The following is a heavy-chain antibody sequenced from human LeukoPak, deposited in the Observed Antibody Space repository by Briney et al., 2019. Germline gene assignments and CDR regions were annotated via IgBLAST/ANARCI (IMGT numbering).Heavy chain of an antibody. D-gene: IGHD2-2*01. CDR1: GFTFSSHA. V-gene: IGHV3-23*01. J-gene: IGHJ5*02. CDR2: ISGSGGST. Sequence: GGSLRLSCAASGFTFSSHALHWVRQAPGKGLEWVSAISGSGGSTYYADSVKGRFTISRDNSKNTLYLQMNSLRAEDTAVYYCAKDRAIVPFDPWGQGTLVTVSS. CDR3: AKDRAIVPFDP.